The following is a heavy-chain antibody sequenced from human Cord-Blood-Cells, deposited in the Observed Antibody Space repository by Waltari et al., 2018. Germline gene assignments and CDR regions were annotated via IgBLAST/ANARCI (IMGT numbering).Heavy chain of an antibody. D-gene: IGHD6-13*01. CDR1: GYTFTGYY. V-gene: IGHV1-2*06. Sequence: QVQLVQSGAEVTKPGDSVTVSCKASGYTFTGYYLPWLRKAPGQGREWMGRINPNSGGTNYAQKFQGRVTMTRDTSISTAYMELSRLRSDDTAVYYCARSSSWENGYAFDIWGQGTMVTVSS. CDR2: INPNSGGT. J-gene: IGHJ3*02. CDR3: ARSSSWENGYAFDI.